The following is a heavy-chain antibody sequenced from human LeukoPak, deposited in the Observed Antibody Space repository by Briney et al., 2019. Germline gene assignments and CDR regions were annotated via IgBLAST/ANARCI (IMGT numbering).Heavy chain of an antibody. J-gene: IGHJ4*02. CDR2: IYYSGST. CDR1: GGSISSGGYY. D-gene: IGHD3-22*01. V-gene: IGHV4-31*03. Sequence: SETLSLTCTVSGGSISSGGYYWSRIRQHPGKGLEWIGYIYYSGSTYYNPSLKSRVTISADTSKNQFSLKLSSVTAADTAVYYCARGHYYDSSGYHGALDDWGQGTLVTVSS. CDR3: ARGHYYDSSGYHGALDD.